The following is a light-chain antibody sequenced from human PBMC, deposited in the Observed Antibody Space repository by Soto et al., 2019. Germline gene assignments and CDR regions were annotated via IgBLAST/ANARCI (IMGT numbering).Light chain of an antibody. CDR2: GAS. Sequence: EIVMTQSPATLSVSPGKRATLSCRASQSVSSSYSAWYQQKPGQAPSLLIDGASSSATGIPNRFSGSWSGTDFPLTSSRLEPEDFAVYYCQHNVSPPITFGQGTRLEIK. V-gene: IGKV3-20*01. CDR1: QSVSSSY. CDR3: QHNVSPPIT. J-gene: IGKJ5*01.